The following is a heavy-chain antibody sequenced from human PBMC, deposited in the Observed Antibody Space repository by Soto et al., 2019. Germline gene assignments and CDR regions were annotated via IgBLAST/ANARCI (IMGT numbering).Heavy chain of an antibody. V-gene: IGHV4-59*08. CDR3: ARRYGYSFAY. J-gene: IGHJ4*02. Sequence: SETLSLTCTVSGGSISTYYWSWIRQPPGKGLEWIGYIYYSGSTNYNPSLKSRVTISVDTSKNQFSLKLSSVTAADTAVYYCARRYGYSFAYWGQGTLVTVPS. D-gene: IGHD1-1*01. CDR1: GGSISTYY. CDR2: IYYSGST.